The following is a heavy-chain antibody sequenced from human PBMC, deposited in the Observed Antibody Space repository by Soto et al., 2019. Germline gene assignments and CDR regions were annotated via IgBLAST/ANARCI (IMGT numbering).Heavy chain of an antibody. CDR3: ARGSWDDVSGHYYMDV. CDR1: GDSVSSNSAA. Sequence: QVQLQQSGLGLVKPSQTLSLTCDISGDSVSSNSAAWNWIRQTPSRGLEWLGRTYYKSKWYNNYALSVKSRITVNPDTSKNQFSLQLNSVTPEDTAVYYCARGSWDDVSGHYYMDVWGKGTTVTVSS. J-gene: IGHJ6*03. D-gene: IGHD1-1*01. CDR2: TYYKSKWYN. V-gene: IGHV6-1*01.